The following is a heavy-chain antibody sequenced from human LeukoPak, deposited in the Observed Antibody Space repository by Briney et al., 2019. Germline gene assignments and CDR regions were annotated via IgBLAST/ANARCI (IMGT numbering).Heavy chain of an antibody. CDR3: ASDAYCSGGSCYPEYFQH. D-gene: IGHD2-15*01. J-gene: IGHJ1*01. CDR1: GVAISSYY. CDR2: IYYIGDA. V-gene: IGHV4-59*08. Sequence: SETLSLTCTVSGVAISSYYWTWIRQPPGKGLEWIGNIYYIGDANYNPSLKSRVTISVDTSKRQFSLKLSSVTAADTAVYYCASDAYCSGGSCYPEYFQHWGQGTLVTVSS.